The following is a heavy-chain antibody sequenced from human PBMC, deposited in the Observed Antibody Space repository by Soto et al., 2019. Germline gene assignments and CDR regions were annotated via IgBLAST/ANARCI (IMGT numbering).Heavy chain of an antibody. V-gene: IGHV3-33*01. D-gene: IGHD2-2*01. CDR2: IWYDGSNK. Sequence: QVQLVESGGGVVQPGRSLRLSCAASGFTFSSYGMHWVRQAPGKGLEWVAVIWYDGSNKYYADSVKGRFTISRDNSKNTLYLQMNSLRAEDTAVYYCARDYFSSMRAFGIWGQGTMVTVSS. J-gene: IGHJ3*02. CDR3: ARDYFSSMRAFGI. CDR1: GFTFSSYG.